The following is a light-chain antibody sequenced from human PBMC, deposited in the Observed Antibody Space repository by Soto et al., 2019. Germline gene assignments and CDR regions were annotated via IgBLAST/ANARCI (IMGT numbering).Light chain of an antibody. V-gene: IGKV3-11*01. J-gene: IGKJ5*01. Sequence: EIVMTQSPATLSVSPGGKAPPSFQATQSVSTYLAWYQQRPGQAPRLLIYDASYRATDIPPRFSGSGSGTNFTLTISSLEPEDFAVYYCQQRRSWPPTITFGQGTRLEIK. CDR2: DAS. CDR1: QSVSTY. CDR3: QQRRSWPPTIT.